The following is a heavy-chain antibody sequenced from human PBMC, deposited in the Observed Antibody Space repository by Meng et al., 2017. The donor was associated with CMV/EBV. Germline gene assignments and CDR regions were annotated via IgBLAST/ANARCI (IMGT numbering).Heavy chain of an antibody. CDR2: ISAYNGNT. CDR1: GYTFTSYG. CDR3: ARGPGVVVPAATDY. D-gene: IGHD2-2*01. V-gene: IGHV1-18*01. J-gene: IGHJ4*02. Sequence: ASVKVSCKASGYTFTSYGISWVRQAPGQGLEWMRWISAYNGNTNYAQKLQGRVTMTTDTSTSTAYMELRSLRSDDTAVYYCARGPGVVVPAATDYWGQGTLVTVSS.